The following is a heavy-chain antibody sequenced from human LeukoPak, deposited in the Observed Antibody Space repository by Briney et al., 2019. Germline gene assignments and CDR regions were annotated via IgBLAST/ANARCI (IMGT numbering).Heavy chain of an antibody. D-gene: IGHD6-13*01. CDR2: IRYDGSNK. CDR1: GFTFSSYG. J-gene: IGHJ4*02. Sequence: GGSLRLSCAASGFTFSSYGMHWVRQAPGKGLEWVAFIRYDGSNKYYADSVKGRFTISRENSKNTLYLQMNSLRAEDTAVYYCAKALIAAAGTSYWGQGTLVTVSS. CDR3: AKALIAAAGTSY. V-gene: IGHV3-30*02.